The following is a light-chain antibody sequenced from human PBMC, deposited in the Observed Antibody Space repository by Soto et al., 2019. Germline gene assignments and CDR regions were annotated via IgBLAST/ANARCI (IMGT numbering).Light chain of an antibody. CDR3: QQSYSTPPIT. Sequence: DIQMTQSPSSLSASVGDRVTITCRASQSISSYLNWYQQKPGKAPKLLIYAASSLQSGVPSRFSGSGSGTDFTLTISSLQPEDFATYYCQQSYSTPPITFGHGTRLEI. J-gene: IGKJ5*01. V-gene: IGKV1-39*01. CDR1: QSISSY. CDR2: AAS.